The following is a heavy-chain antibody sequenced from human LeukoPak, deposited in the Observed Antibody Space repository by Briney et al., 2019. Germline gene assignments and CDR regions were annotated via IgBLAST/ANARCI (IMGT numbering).Heavy chain of an antibody. CDR3: ARGQGSVRWLHSLRRGVWFDP. CDR2: INHSGST. Sequence: PSETLSLTCAVYGGSFSGYYWSWIRQPPGKGLEWIGEINHSGSTNYNPSLKSRVTISVDTSKNQFPLKLSSVTAADTAVYYCARGQGSVRWLHSLRRGVWFDPWGQGTLVTVSS. J-gene: IGHJ5*02. V-gene: IGHV4-34*01. D-gene: IGHD5-24*01. CDR1: GGSFSGYY.